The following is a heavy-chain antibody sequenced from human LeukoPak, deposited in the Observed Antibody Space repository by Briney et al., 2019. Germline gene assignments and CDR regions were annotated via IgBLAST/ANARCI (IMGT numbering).Heavy chain of an antibody. CDR1: GGSISSGGYY. Sequence: KPSETLSLTCTVSGGSISSGGYYWSWIRQHPGKGLEWIGYIYYSGSTYYNPSLKSRVTISVDTSKNQFSLKLSSVTAADTAVYYCARDSIAVAGPDYWGQGTLVTVSS. CDR2: IYYSGST. J-gene: IGHJ4*02. CDR3: ARDSIAVAGPDY. V-gene: IGHV4-31*03. D-gene: IGHD6-19*01.